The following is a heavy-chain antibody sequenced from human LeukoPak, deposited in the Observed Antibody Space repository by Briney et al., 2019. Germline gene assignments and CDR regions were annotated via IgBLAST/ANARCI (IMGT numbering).Heavy chain of an antibody. V-gene: IGHV3-23*01. CDR2: ISGSGSNT. CDR1: GFTFSIYA. D-gene: IGHD4-17*01. Sequence: PGGSLRLSCAASGFTFSIYAMSWVRQAPGKGLEWVSAISGSGSNTYYADSVKGRFTISGDNSKNTLYLQMNSLRAEDTAVYYCAKEKKGRSYGDYNVGFDYWGQGTLVTVSS. J-gene: IGHJ4*02. CDR3: AKEKKGRSYGDYNVGFDY.